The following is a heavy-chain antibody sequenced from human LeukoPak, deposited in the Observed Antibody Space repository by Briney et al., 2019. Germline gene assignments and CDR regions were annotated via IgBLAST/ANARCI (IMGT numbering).Heavy chain of an antibody. D-gene: IGHD3-22*01. CDR1: GGTFSSYA. CDR2: IIPILGIA. J-gene: IGHJ3*02. CDR3: ATPSDYYDSSGYYYGSRAFDI. Sequence: GASVKVSCKASGGTFSSYAISWVRQAPGQGLEWMGRIIPILGIANYAQKFQGRVTITADKSTSTAYMELSSLRSEDTAVYYCATPSDYYDSSGYYYGSRAFDIWGQGTMVTVSS. V-gene: IGHV1-69*04.